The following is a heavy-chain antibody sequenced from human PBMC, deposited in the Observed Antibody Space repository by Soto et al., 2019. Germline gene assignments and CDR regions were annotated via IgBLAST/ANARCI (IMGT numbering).Heavy chain of an antibody. J-gene: IGHJ4*02. CDR1: GGSISSGGYY. V-gene: IGHV4-31*03. CDR3: ARDGGSGYYYYFDY. Sequence: SETLSLTCTVSGGSISSGGYYWSWIRQHPGKGLEWIGYIYYSGSTYYNPSLKSRVTISVDTSKNQFSLKLSSVTAADTAVYYCARDGGSGYYYYFDYWGQGTLVTVSS. D-gene: IGHD3-22*01. CDR2: IYYSGST.